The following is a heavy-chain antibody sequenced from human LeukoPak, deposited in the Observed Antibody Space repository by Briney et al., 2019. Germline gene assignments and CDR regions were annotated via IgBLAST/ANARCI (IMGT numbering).Heavy chain of an antibody. Sequence: EASVKVSCKASGGTFSNFVISWLRQTPGHGLEWLGGVIPMFATSNYAQNFQGRVTFTADESTNTAYLELSSLTSEDSAVYFCARDHPDIAVIPAAMDVWGTGTTVIVSS. J-gene: IGHJ6*03. CDR2: VIPMFATS. CDR1: GGTFSNFV. V-gene: IGHV1-69*13. D-gene: IGHD2-2*01. CDR3: ARDHPDIAVIPAAMDV.